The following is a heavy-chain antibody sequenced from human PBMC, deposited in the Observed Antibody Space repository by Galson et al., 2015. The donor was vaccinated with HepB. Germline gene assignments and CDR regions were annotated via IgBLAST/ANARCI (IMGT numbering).Heavy chain of an antibody. CDR2: IKQDGSEK. CDR3: ARGSPKYSYGPYFDY. CDR1: GFTFSSYW. V-gene: IGHV3-7*03. D-gene: IGHD5-18*01. Sequence: SLRLSCAASGFTFSSYWMSWVRQAPGKGLEWVANIKQDGSEKYYVDSVKGRFTISRDNAKNSLYLQMNSLRAEDTAVYYCARGSPKYSYGPYFDYWGQGTLVTVSS. J-gene: IGHJ4*02.